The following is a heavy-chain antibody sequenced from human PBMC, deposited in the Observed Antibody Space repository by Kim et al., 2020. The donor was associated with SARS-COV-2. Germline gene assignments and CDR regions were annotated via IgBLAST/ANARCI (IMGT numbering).Heavy chain of an antibody. V-gene: IGHV4-39*01. D-gene: IGHD3-10*01. CDR2: GST. CDR3: ACGSGRADY. Sequence: GSTYYTPSLKSRVTISVDTSKNQFSLKLSSVTAADTAVYYCACGSGRADYWGQGTLVTVSS. J-gene: IGHJ4*02.